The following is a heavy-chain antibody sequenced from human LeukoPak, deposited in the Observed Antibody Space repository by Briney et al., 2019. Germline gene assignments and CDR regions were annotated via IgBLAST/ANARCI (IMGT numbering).Heavy chain of an antibody. D-gene: IGHD3-22*01. CDR1: GFTFSSYS. CDR3: ARGSGGITMIVDDAFDI. J-gene: IGHJ3*02. Sequence: GGSLRLSCTASGFTFSSYSMNWVRQAPGKGLEWVSSISSSSSYIYYADSVKGRFTISRDNAKNSLYLQMNSLRAEDTAVYYCARGSGGITMIVDDAFDIWGQGTMVTVSS. V-gene: IGHV3-21*04. CDR2: ISSSSSYI.